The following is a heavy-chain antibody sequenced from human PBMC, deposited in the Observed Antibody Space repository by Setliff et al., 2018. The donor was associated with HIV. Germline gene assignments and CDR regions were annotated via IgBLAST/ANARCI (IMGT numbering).Heavy chain of an antibody. Sequence: ASVKVSCKASGYTFTAYPMHWVRQVPGQSLEWMGWINSVNHGTILSQKFQDRIIITKDTSANAAYMELSSLTSEDTAVYYCARERTGGWLVGDYWGQGTLVTVSS. D-gene: IGHD6-19*01. V-gene: IGHV1-3*01. CDR2: INSVNHGT. J-gene: IGHJ4*02. CDR3: ARERTGGWLVGDY. CDR1: GYTFTAYP.